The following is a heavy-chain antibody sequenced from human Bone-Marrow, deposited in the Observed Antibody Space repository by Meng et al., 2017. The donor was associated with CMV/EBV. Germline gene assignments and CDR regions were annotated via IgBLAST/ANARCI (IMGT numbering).Heavy chain of an antibody. CDR1: GGTFSSYT. CDR2: IIPILGIA. Sequence: SVKVSCKASGGTFSSYTISWVRQAPGQGLEWMGRIIPILGIANYAQKFQGRVTITADKSTSTAYMELNSLRAEDTAVYYCAKVGSRTIAAAAIDYWGQGTLVTVSS. CDR3: AKVGSRTIAAAAIDY. V-gene: IGHV1-69*02. J-gene: IGHJ4*02. D-gene: IGHD6-13*01.